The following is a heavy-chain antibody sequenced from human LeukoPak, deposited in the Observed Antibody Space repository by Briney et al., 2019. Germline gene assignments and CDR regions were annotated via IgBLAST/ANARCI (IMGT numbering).Heavy chain of an antibody. CDR2: INQDGREK. J-gene: IGHJ4*02. CDR1: GFTFSSHW. D-gene: IGHD6-13*01. Sequence: GGSLRLSCAASGFTFSSHWMSWVRQAPGKGLEWVANINQDGREKYYVDSVKGRFTISRDNAKNSLYLQMNSLRAEDTAVYYCARAAAGKPVGCWGQGTLVTVSS. V-gene: IGHV3-7*02. CDR3: ARAAAGKPVGC.